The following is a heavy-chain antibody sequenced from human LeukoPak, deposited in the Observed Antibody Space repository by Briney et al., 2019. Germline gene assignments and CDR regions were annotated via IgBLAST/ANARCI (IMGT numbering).Heavy chain of an antibody. CDR3: ASASGYDLNEYYYYGMDV. J-gene: IGHJ6*02. D-gene: IGHD5-12*01. Sequence: SETLSLTCAVYGGSFSGYYWSWIRQPPGKGPEWIGEINHSGSTNYNPSLKSRVTISVDTSKNQFSLKLSSVTAADTAVYYCASASGYDLNEYYYYGMDVWGQGTTVTVSS. V-gene: IGHV4-34*01. CDR1: GGSFSGYY. CDR2: INHSGST.